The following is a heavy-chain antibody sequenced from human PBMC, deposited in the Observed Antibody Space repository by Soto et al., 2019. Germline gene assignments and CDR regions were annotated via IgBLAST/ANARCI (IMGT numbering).Heavy chain of an antibody. J-gene: IGHJ6*02. V-gene: IGHV4-31*03. CDR1: GGSIRSGGYY. D-gene: IGHD5-18*01. Sequence: SETLSLTCTVSGGSIRSGGYYWSWVRKSPRRGLEWIGNIYYSGSTYYNPSLKSRLTISVDTSKNQVSLNLSSVTAADTAVYYCARDRLMATAGTARHYFGLDVWGQGTTVTVSS. CDR3: ARDRLMATAGTARHYFGLDV. CDR2: IYYSGST.